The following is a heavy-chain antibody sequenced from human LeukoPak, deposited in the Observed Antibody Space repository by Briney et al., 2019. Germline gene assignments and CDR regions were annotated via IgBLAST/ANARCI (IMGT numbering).Heavy chain of an antibody. CDR2: ISGSGGST. J-gene: IGHJ4*02. V-gene: IGHV3-23*01. Sequence: GGSLRLSCAASGFTFSSYAMSWVRQAPGKGLECVSAISGSGGSTYYADSVKGRFTISRDNSKNTLYLQMNSLRAEDTAVYYCAKAYSSGWSVGIWGQGTLVTVSS. CDR3: AKAYSSGWSVGI. D-gene: IGHD6-19*01. CDR1: GFTFSSYA.